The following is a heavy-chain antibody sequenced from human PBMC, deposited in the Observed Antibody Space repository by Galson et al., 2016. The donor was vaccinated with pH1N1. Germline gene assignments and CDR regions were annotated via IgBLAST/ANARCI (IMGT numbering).Heavy chain of an antibody. D-gene: IGHD1-1*01. CDR1: GFTFSTYW. V-gene: IGHV3-7*01. Sequence: SLRLSCAASGFTFSTYWMAWVRQAPGKGLEWVANIKPDGSGKSYADSVEGRFTISRDNAKNSLYLQMNSLRAEDTAVYYCVGPLDGGHWGQGTLVTVSS. CDR2: IKPDGSGK. J-gene: IGHJ4*02. CDR3: VGPLDGGH.